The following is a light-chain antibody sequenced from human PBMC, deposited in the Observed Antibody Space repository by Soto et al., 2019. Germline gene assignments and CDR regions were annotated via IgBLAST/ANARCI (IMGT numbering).Light chain of an antibody. V-gene: IGKV1-5*01. Sequence: DIQMTQSPPTLSASVGDRVTITCRASQSISRTLAWYQQKPGKAPKLLIFEASTLESGVPSRFSGSGSWTQLALNVSRLQPDDFATYYCQQYNRWSTVGQGTKVDIK. CDR1: QSISRT. CDR2: EAS. CDR3: QQYNRWST. J-gene: IGKJ1*01.